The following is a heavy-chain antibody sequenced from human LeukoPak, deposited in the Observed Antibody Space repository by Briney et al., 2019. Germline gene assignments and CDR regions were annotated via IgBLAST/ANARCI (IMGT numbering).Heavy chain of an antibody. CDR3: ARDLVVVDY. Sequence: GGSLRLSCAASGFTFCSYSMNWVRQAPGKGLEWVSYISSSSITIYYADSVKGRFTISRDNDKNSLYLQMNSLRAEDTAVYYCARDLVVVDYWGQGTLVTVSS. V-gene: IGHV3-48*01. D-gene: IGHD2-15*01. CDR1: GFTFCSYS. J-gene: IGHJ4*02. CDR2: ISSSSITI.